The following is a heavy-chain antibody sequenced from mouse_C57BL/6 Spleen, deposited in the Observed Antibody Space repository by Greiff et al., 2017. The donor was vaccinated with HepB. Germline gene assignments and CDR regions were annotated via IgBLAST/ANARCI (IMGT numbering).Heavy chain of an antibody. Sequence: QVQLQQSGAELARPGASVKLSCKASGYTFTSYGISWVKQRTGQGLEWIGEIYPRSGNTYYNEKFKGKATLTADKSSSTAYMELRSLTSEDSAVYFCARSSRQLRNFDYWGQGTTLTVSS. V-gene: IGHV1-81*01. D-gene: IGHD3-2*02. CDR3: ARSSRQLRNFDY. CDR2: IYPRSGNT. CDR1: GYTFTSYG. J-gene: IGHJ2*01.